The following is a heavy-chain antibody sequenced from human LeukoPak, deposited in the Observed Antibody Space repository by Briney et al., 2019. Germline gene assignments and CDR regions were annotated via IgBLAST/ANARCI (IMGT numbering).Heavy chain of an antibody. V-gene: IGHV4-59*01. CDR2: FFYTGST. D-gene: IGHD6-13*01. CDR3: ARGWGYFDL. Sequence: PSESLSLTCTVSGGPWSWIRQPPGKGLEWIGYFFYTGSTNDNPSLKSRVTMSLDASKNQFSLKLTSVTAADTAMYYCARGWGYFDLWGRGTLVTVSA. CDR1: GGP. J-gene: IGHJ2*01.